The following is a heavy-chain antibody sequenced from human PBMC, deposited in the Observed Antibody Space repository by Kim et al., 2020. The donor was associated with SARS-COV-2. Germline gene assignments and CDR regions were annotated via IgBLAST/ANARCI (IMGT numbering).Heavy chain of an antibody. CDR2: IDPSDSYT. D-gene: IGHD3-16*01. CDR1: GYSFTSYW. CDR3: ARHATLGPVSYYYYYGMDV. Sequence: GESLKISCKGSGYSFTSYWISWVRQMPGKGLEWMGRIDPSDSYTNYSPSFQGHVTISADKSISTAYLQWSSLKASDTAMYYCARHATLGPVSYYYYYGMDVWGQGTTVTVSS. J-gene: IGHJ6*02. V-gene: IGHV5-10-1*01.